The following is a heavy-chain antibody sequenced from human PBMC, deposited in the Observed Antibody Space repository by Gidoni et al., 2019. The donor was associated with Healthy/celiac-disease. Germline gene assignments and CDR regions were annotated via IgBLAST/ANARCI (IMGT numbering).Heavy chain of an antibody. J-gene: IGHJ4*02. D-gene: IGHD1-7*01. CDR3: ARVAIYNWNYDLRLVINYFDY. Sequence: EVQLVQSGAEVKKPGESLKISCKGSGYSFTSYWIRWVRQMPGKGLEWMGIIYPCDSDTRYSPSFQGQVTISADKSISTAYLQWSSLKASDTAMYYCARVAIYNWNYDLRLVINYFDYWGQGTLVTVSS. V-gene: IGHV5-51*01. CDR2: IYPCDSDT. CDR1: GYSFTSYW.